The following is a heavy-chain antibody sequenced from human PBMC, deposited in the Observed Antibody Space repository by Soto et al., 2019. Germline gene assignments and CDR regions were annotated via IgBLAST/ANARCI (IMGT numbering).Heavy chain of an antibody. CDR1: GGSFSGYY. J-gene: IGHJ6*02. D-gene: IGHD6-13*01. Sequence: SETLSLTCAVYGGSFSGYYWSWIRQPPGKGLEWIGEINHSGSTNYNPSLKSRVTISVDTSKNQFSLKLSSVTAADTAVYYGAREPRGIAASDYYGMDVWGQGTTVTVSS. CDR2: INHSGST. V-gene: IGHV4-34*01. CDR3: AREPRGIAASDYYGMDV.